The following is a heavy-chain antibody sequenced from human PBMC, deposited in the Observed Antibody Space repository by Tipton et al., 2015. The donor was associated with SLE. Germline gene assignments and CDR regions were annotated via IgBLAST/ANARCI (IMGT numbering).Heavy chain of an antibody. Sequence: SLRLSCAASGFSFSTYPLHWVRQAPGKGLEWVALIWYDGTNKYYADAVKGRFTISRDNSKNTLYLQMNSLRVGDTAVYYCAKGGIYSATYLQKRPDYYYYMDVWGKGTTVIVSS. CDR3: AKGGIYSATYLQKRPDYYYYMDV. J-gene: IGHJ6*03. CDR1: GFSFSTYP. CDR2: IWYDGTNK. D-gene: IGHD1-26*01. V-gene: IGHV3-33*06.